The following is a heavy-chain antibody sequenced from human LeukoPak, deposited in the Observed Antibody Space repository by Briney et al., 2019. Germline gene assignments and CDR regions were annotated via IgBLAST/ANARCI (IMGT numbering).Heavy chain of an antibody. V-gene: IGHV3-48*04. J-gene: IGHJ4*02. D-gene: IGHD5-18*01. Sequence: PGGSLRLSCAASGLTFSSYGMHWVRQAPGKGLEWVSYISSSGSTIYYADSVKGRFTISRDNAKNSLYLQMNSLRAEDTAVYYCARHVDTAILAAWHWGQGTLVTVSS. CDR1: GLTFSSYG. CDR3: ARHVDTAILAAWH. CDR2: ISSSGSTI.